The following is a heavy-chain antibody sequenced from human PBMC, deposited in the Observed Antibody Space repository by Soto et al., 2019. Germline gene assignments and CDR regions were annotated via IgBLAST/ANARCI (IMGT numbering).Heavy chain of an antibody. CDR3: ARAERPDKPADYYYYGMDV. J-gene: IGHJ6*02. V-gene: IGHV6-1*01. Sequence: QSQTLSLTCAISGDSVSSNSAAWNWIRQSPSRGLEWLGRTYYRSKWYNDYAVSVKSRITINPDTSKNQFSLQLNSVTPEDTAVYYCARAERPDKPADYYYYGMDVWGQGTTVTVSS. CDR1: GDSVSSNSAA. CDR2: TYYRSKWYN. D-gene: IGHD1-1*01.